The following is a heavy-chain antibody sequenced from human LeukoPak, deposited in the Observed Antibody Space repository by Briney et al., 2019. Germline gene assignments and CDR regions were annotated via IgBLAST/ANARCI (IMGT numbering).Heavy chain of an antibody. J-gene: IGHJ4*02. V-gene: IGHV4-34*01. Sequence: KPSETLSLTCAVHGDSFIGYYWSSIRQPPGKGLEWIGEINHSGSTNYNPSLKSRVTISVATYKNQFSLKLSSVTAADTAVYYCAKRQDCSGGSCYSEGAYDYWGQGTLVTVSS. CDR2: INHSGST. D-gene: IGHD2-15*01. CDR1: GDSFIGYY. CDR3: AKRQDCSGGSCYSEGAYDY.